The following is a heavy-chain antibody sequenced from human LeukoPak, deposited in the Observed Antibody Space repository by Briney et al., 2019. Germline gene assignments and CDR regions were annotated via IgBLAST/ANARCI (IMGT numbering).Heavy chain of an antibody. D-gene: IGHD3-9*01. V-gene: IGHV3-74*01. CDR2: INGDGSST. CDR3: ARVGIGYDILTGYYPLYYFDY. CDR1: GFSFSSYW. Sequence: GGSLRLSCAASGFSFSSYWMHWVRQAPGKGLVWVSRINGDGSSTSYADSVKGRFTISRDNAKNTLYLQMNSLRAEDTAVYYCARVGIGYDILTGYYPLYYFDYWGQGTLVTVSS. J-gene: IGHJ4*02.